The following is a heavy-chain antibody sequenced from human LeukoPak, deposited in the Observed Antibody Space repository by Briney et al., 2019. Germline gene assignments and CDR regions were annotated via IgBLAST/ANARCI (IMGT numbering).Heavy chain of an antibody. V-gene: IGHV3-15*01. Sequence: GGSLRLSCAASGFTLSNAWLSWVRQLPGRGLGWVGHIKSKTDGGTTDYAAPAKGRFTISRNDSKNTLYLQMYSLKTEDTAVYYCATIAAAMTFDYWGQGTLVTVSS. CDR1: GFTLSNAW. CDR3: ATIAAAMTFDY. J-gene: IGHJ4*02. D-gene: IGHD2-2*01. CDR2: IKSKTDGGTT.